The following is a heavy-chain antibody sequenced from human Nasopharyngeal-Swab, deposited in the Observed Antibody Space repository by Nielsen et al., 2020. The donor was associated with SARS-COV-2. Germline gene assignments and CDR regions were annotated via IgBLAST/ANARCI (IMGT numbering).Heavy chain of an antibody. Sequence: GGSLRLSCAASGFTFSNYWMTWVRQAPGKGLEWVANIKQDGSKKNYVDSVEGRFTISRDDAMNSLYLQMTSLRAEDTAVYYCATHNDYRFENWGQGTLVSVSS. CDR1: GFTFSNYW. CDR3: ATHNDYRFEN. D-gene: IGHD4-11*01. CDR2: IKQDGSKK. J-gene: IGHJ4*02. V-gene: IGHV3-7*05.